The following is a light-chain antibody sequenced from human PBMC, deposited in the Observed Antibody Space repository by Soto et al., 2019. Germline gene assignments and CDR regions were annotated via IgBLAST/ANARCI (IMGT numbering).Light chain of an antibody. CDR2: DAS. V-gene: IGKV1-5*01. Sequence: DIPMTQSPSTLSASVGDRVTITCRASQSIANKLAWYQQKPGKAPKLLIYDASSLESGVPSRFSGSGSGTEFTLTISSLRPDDFAIYYCQQYHNYWTFGQGTKVEIK. J-gene: IGKJ1*01. CDR3: QQYHNYWT. CDR1: QSIANK.